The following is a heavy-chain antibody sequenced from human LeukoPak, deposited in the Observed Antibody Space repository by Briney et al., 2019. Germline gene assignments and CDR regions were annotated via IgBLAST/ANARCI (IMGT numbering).Heavy chain of an antibody. Sequence: SETLSLTCTVSGYSISSGYYWGWIRQPPGKGLEWIGTIYHSGSTYYNPSLKSRVTISVDTSKNQFSLKLTSVTAAGTAVYYCARVRGCCSSTICYRYYFDYWGQGTLVTVSS. D-gene: IGHD2-2*01. CDR3: ARVRGCCSSTICYRYYFDY. V-gene: IGHV4-38-2*02. CDR1: GYSISSGYY. J-gene: IGHJ4*02. CDR2: IYHSGST.